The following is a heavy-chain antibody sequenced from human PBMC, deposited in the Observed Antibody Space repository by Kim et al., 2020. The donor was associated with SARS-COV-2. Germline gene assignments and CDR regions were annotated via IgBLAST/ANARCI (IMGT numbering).Heavy chain of an antibody. J-gene: IGHJ4*02. V-gene: IGHV4-59*01. Sequence: NPSLKSRVTISVDTSTNQFSLKLSSVTAADAAIYYCASFLSSGWYGGFDYWGQGTLVTVSS. CDR3: ASFLSSGWYGGFDY. D-gene: IGHD6-19*01.